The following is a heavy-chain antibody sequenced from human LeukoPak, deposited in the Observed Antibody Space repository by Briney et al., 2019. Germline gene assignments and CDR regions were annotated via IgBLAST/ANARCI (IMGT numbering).Heavy chain of an antibody. CDR3: VREARGYHYTYFDY. D-gene: IGHD5-18*01. V-gene: IGHV3-13*01. CDR2: VSSGFHA. Sequence: GGSLGLSCTASGFTLGSHDMPWVRQIPGQGLEWVAAVSSGFHAFFADSVQGRFTVSREDARNSLYLQINSLRAGDTAVYYCVREARGYHYTYFDYWGQGTLVTVSS. J-gene: IGHJ4*02. CDR1: GFTLGSHD.